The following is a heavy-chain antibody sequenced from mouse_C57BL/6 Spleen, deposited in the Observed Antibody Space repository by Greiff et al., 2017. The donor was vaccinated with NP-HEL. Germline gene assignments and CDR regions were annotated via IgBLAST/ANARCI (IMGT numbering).Heavy chain of an antibody. CDR2: FDPEDGET. Sequence: EVQLQQSGAELVKPGASVKLSCTASGFNIKDYYMHWVKQRTEQGLEWIGRFDPEDGETKYAPKFQGKATLTADTSSNTAYLQLSSLTSEDTAVYYCARGSYYGSSSYYFDYWGQGTTLTVSS. J-gene: IGHJ2*01. D-gene: IGHD1-1*01. CDR1: GFNIKDYY. V-gene: IGHV14-2*01. CDR3: ARGSYYGSSSYYFDY.